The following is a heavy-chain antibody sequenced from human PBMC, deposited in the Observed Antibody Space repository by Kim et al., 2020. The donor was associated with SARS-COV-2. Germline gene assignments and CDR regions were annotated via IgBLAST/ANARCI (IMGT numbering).Heavy chain of an antibody. V-gene: IGHV3-74*01. J-gene: IGHJ4*02. Sequence: GGSLRLSCAASGFTFSNYGMHWVRQVPGKGLVWVSRIYSDGISKCYADSVKGRFTISRDNTKNTMFLQMNRLRAEDTAVYYCAIYFGSGNYRNSYYLVSWGERALLTVS. CDR3: AIYFGSGNYRNSYYLVS. D-gene: IGHD3-10*01. CDR2: IYSDGISK. CDR1: GFTFSNYG.